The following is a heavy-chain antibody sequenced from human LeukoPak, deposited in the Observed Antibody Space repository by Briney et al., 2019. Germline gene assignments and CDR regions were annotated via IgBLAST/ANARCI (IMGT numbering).Heavy chain of an antibody. CDR1: GGSFSGYY. CDR3: ASASRGDY. Sequence: SETLSLTCAVYGGSFSGYYWSWIRQPPGKGLGWIGEINHSGSTNYNPSLKSRVTISVDTSKNQFSLRLSSVTAADTAVYYCASASRGDYWGQGTLVTVSS. CDR2: INHSGST. J-gene: IGHJ4*02. V-gene: IGHV4-34*01.